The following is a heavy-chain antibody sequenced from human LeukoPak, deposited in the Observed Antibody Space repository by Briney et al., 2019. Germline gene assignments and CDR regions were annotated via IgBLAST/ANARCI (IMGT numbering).Heavy chain of an antibody. CDR2: ISAYNGNT. CDR3: ARVVVVVPALSYYYYMDV. V-gene: IGHV1-18*01. D-gene: IGHD2-2*01. CDR1: GYTLTSYG. Sequence: ASVKVSCKASGYTLTSYGISWVRQAPGQGLEWMGWISAYNGNTHYAQKLQGRVTMTADTSTSTAYMELRSLRSDDTAVYYCARVVVVVPALSYYYYMDVWGKGTTVTVSS. J-gene: IGHJ6*03.